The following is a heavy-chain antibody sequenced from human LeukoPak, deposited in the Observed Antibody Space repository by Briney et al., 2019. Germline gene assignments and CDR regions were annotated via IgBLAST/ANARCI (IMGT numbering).Heavy chain of an antibody. CDR3: AREAGHGYAPV. J-gene: IGHJ4*02. D-gene: IGHD2-2*01. CDR1: GGSISSYY. CDR2: IYSSGST. Sequence: PSETLSLTCTVSGGSISSYYWSWIRQPAGKGLEWVGRIYSSGSTNYNPSLKSRVSMSVDTSKNQFSLKVRSVTASDTAVYYCAREAGHGYAPVWGQGILVTVSS. V-gene: IGHV4-4*07.